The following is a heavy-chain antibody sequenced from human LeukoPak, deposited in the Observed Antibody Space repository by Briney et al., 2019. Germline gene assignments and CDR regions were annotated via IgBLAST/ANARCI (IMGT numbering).Heavy chain of an antibody. CDR3: AKGSHDSGGYYTSRYYFYMDV. CDR2: IRWNGVST. D-gene: IGHD3-10*01. V-gene: IGHV3-20*04. J-gene: IGHJ6*03. CDR1: GFSFGDYG. Sequence: GGSLRLSCAASGFSFGDYGMSWVRQAPGKGLEWVSGIRWNGVSTGYADSVKGRFTISRDIAENTLYLQMSSLRVEDTALYYCAKGSHDSGGYYTSRYYFYMDVWGKGTTVTVSS.